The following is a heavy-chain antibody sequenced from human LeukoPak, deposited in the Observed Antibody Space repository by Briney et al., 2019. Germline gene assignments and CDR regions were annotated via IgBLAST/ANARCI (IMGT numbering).Heavy chain of an antibody. CDR3: ASRTLYSSSTDY. Sequence: PSETLSLTCTVSGGSISSSSYYWGWIRQPPGKGLEWIGSIYYSGSTYYNPSLKSRVTISVDTSKNQLSLKLSSVTAADTAVYYCASRTLYSSSTDYWGQGTLVTVSS. CDR2: IYYSGST. V-gene: IGHV4-39*07. CDR1: GGSISSSSYY. D-gene: IGHD6-13*01. J-gene: IGHJ4*02.